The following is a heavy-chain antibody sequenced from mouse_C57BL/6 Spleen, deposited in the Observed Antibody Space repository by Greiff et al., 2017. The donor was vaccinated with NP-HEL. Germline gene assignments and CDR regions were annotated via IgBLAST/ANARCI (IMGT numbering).Heavy chain of an antibody. CDR3: AITTVEGYFDV. Sequence: QVQLQQSGAELVMPGASVKLSCKASGYTFTSYWMHWVKQRPGQGLEWIGEIDPSDSYTNYNQKFKGKSTLTVDKSSSTAYMQLSSLTSEDSAVYYCAITTVEGYFDVWGTGTTVTVSS. J-gene: IGHJ1*03. CDR2: IDPSDSYT. CDR1: GYTFTSYW. V-gene: IGHV1-69*01. D-gene: IGHD1-1*01.